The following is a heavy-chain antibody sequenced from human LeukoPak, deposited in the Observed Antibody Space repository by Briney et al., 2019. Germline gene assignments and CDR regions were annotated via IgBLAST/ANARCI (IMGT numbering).Heavy chain of an antibody. J-gene: IGHJ4*02. CDR3: ARDPAAGLFDY. CDR1: GFTFSNYW. Sequence: GGSLRLSCEGSGFTFSNYWMGWVRQAPGKGLQWVANIKTDGSEKYYVDSVKGRFTISRDNAKNSLYLQMNSLRAEDTAVYYCARDPAAGLFDYWGQGTLVTVSS. V-gene: IGHV3-7*01. D-gene: IGHD6-13*01. CDR2: IKTDGSEK.